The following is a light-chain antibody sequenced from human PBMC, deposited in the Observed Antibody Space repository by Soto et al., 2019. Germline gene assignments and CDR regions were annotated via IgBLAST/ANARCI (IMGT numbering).Light chain of an antibody. CDR2: DVS. Sequence: QWVLPQPRSVSAYRGHSVTIRWTGTSSDVGVYNYVSWYQQYPGKAPKIMIYDVSKRPSGVPDRFSGSKSDNTASLTISGLQAEDEADYYCCSYAGGYTFVFGIGTKVTVL. V-gene: IGLV2-11*01. CDR3: CSYAGGYTFV. J-gene: IGLJ1*01. CDR1: SSDVGVYNY.